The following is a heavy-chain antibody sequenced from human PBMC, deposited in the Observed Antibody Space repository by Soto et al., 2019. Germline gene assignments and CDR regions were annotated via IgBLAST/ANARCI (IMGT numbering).Heavy chain of an antibody. J-gene: IGHJ4*02. CDR3: ARWLRYCSGGSCYRYFDY. V-gene: IGHV4-59*01. CDR1: GGTISSYY. CDR2: IYYSGST. Sequence: SETLSVTCTVSGGTISSYYLSWIRPTPGKGLEWIGYIYYSGSTNYNPSLKSRVTISVDTSKNQFSLKLSSVTAADTAVYYCARWLRYCSGGSCYRYFDYWGQGTLVTVSS. D-gene: IGHD2-15*01.